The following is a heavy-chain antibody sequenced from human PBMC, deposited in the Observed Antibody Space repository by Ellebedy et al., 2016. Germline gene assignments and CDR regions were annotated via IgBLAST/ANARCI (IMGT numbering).Heavy chain of an antibody. CDR2: INAGNGNT. CDR3: ARQYGSGSYYGGGGY. J-gene: IGHJ4*02. D-gene: IGHD3-10*01. CDR1: GYTFTSYA. V-gene: IGHV1-3*01. Sequence: ASVKVSCKASGYTFTSYAMHWVRQAPGQRLEWMGWINAGNGNTKYSQKFQGRVTITRDTSASTAYMELSSLRSEDTAVYYCARQYGSGSYYGGGGYWGQGTLVTVSS.